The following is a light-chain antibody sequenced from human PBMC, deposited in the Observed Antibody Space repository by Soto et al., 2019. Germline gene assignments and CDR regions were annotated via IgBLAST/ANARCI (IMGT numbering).Light chain of an antibody. Sequence: QSVLTQPPSASGTPGQRVTISCSGRSSNIGSNYVYWYQQVPGTAPKLLIYRNNQRPSGVPARFSGSTSGTSASLAISGLRSEDEGDYYCAAWDDTLSGVVFGGGTKLTVL. V-gene: IGLV1-47*01. CDR3: AAWDDTLSGVV. CDR2: RNN. CDR1: SSNIGSNY. J-gene: IGLJ2*01.